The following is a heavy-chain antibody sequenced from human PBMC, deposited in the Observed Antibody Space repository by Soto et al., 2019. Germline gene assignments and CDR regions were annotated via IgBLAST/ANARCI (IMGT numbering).Heavy chain of an antibody. D-gene: IGHD4-17*01. CDR2: IYYSGST. CDR1: GGSISSSSYY. J-gene: IGHJ4*02. Sequence: TSETLSLTCTVSGGSISSSSYYWGWIRQPPGKGLEWIGSIYYSGSTYYNPSLKSRVTISVDTSKNQFSLKLSSVTAADTAVYYCARLMRMTTVTYYFDYWGQGTLVTVSS. V-gene: IGHV4-39*01. CDR3: ARLMRMTTVTYYFDY.